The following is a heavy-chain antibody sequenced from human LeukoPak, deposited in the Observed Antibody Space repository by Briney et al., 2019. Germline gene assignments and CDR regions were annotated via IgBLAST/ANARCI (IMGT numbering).Heavy chain of an antibody. V-gene: IGHV4-61*08. J-gene: IGHJ2*01. Sequence: SETLSLTCTVSGGSISSGGYYWSWIRQHPGKGLEWIGYIYYSGSTNYNPSLKSRVTISVDTSKNQFSLKLSSVTAADTAVYYCASFSSGDGLPKRYWYFDLWGRGTLVTVSS. CDR2: IYYSGST. CDR1: GGSISSGGYY. CDR3: ASFSSGDGLPKRYWYFDL. D-gene: IGHD5-24*01.